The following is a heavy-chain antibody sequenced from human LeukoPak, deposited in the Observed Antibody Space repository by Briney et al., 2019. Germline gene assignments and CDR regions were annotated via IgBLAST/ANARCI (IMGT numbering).Heavy chain of an antibody. V-gene: IGHV4-4*07. J-gene: IGHJ5*02. CDR3: ARVTGDYYDSSGFRGWFDP. CDR1: GVSISSYY. Sequence: SETLSLTCTGSGVSISSYYWSWIRQPAGKGLEWIGRIYTSGSTNYNPSLKSRVTISVDTSKNQFSLKLSSVTAADTAVYYCARVTGDYYDSSGFRGWFDPWGQGTLVTVSS. CDR2: IYTSGST. D-gene: IGHD3-22*01.